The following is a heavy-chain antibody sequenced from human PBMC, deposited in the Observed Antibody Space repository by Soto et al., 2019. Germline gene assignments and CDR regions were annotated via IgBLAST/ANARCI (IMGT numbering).Heavy chain of an antibody. Sequence: PGGSLRLSCAASGFTFSSYAMTWVRQAPGKGLEWVSAISGFGHSTYYADSVKGRFTISRDNSKNTLYLQMNSLRAEDTAEYFCAKAGISSYYVYWGQGTLVTVSS. CDR2: ISGFGHST. J-gene: IGHJ4*02. D-gene: IGHD6-6*01. CDR1: GFTFSSYA. CDR3: AKAGISSYYVY. V-gene: IGHV3-23*01.